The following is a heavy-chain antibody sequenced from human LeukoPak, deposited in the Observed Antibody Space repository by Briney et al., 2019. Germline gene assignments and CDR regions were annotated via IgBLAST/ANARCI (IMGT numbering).Heavy chain of an antibody. CDR2: ITESAAA. CDR3: AATGR. Sequence: GGSLRLSCVGSGFALTNYHVTWVRQAPGKGLEWVSDITESAAANYADSVRGRFIISSDNPKNSVYLQMNSLRADDAAVYYCAATGRWGQGTLVRVSS. J-gene: IGHJ4*02. V-gene: IGHV3-48*04. CDR1: GFALTNYH.